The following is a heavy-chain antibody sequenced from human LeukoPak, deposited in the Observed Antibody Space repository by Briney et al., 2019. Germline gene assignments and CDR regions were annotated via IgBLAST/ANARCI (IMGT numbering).Heavy chain of an antibody. Sequence: PGGSLRLSCAASGFTFSGSAMHWVRQASGKGLEWVGRIRSKANSYATAYAASVKGRFTISRDDSKNTAYLQMNSLKTEDTAVYYCTTDRAVAAVGDFDYWGQGTLVTVSS. CDR2: IRSKANSYAT. J-gene: IGHJ4*02. CDR3: TTDRAVAAVGDFDY. D-gene: IGHD6-13*01. V-gene: IGHV3-73*01. CDR1: GFTFSGSA.